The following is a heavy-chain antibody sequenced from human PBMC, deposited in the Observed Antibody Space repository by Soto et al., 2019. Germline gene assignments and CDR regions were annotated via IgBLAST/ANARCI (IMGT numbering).Heavy chain of an antibody. J-gene: IGHJ6*02. CDR2: ITTYNGDT. CDR3: ARGHSTDCSNGVCSFFYNHELDV. D-gene: IGHD2-8*01. V-gene: IGHV1-18*04. CDR1: GYSFTGYG. Sequence: QVQLVQSGGEVKQPGASVKVSCKASGYSFTGYGINWVRQAPGQGPEWLGRITTYNGDTNYAQNFQGRLTMTTDTSTGSTYMELRSLRSDDTAVYYCARGHSTDCSNGVCSFFYNHELDVWGQGTTVTVSS.